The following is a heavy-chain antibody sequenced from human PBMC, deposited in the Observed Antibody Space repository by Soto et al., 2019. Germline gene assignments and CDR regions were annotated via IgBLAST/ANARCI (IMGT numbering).Heavy chain of an antibody. V-gene: IGHV3-66*01. J-gene: IGHJ6*03. Sequence: GGSLRLSCAASGFTVSSNYMSWVRQAPGKGLEWVSVIYSGGSTYYADSVKGRFTISRDNSKNTLYLQMNSLRAEDTAVYYCARAQEGDYYYMDVWGKGTTVTVSS. CDR1: GFTVSSNY. CDR2: IYSGGST. CDR3: ARAQEGDYYYMDV.